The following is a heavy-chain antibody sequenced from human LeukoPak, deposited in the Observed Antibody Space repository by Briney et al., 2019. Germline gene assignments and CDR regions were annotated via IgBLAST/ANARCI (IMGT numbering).Heavy chain of an antibody. V-gene: IGHV3-23*01. CDR3: AKFRGSEKTVIDC. CDR1: GFTFSSYA. J-gene: IGHJ4*02. Sequence: GGSLRLSCAASGFTFSSYAMSWVRQAPGKGLEWVSTISGGGGRTWYADSVKGRFTISRDNSKNTVDVQLNSLRAEDTAVYYCAKFRGSEKTVIDCWGQGTLVTVSS. CDR2: ISGGGGRT. D-gene: IGHD3-16*01.